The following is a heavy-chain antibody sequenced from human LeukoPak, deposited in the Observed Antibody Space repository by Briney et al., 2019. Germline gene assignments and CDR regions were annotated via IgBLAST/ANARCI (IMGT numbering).Heavy chain of an antibody. CDR3: ARDKRGSSWYSSFDP. J-gene: IGHJ5*02. D-gene: IGHD6-13*01. CDR2: IYYSGST. Sequence: SETLSLTCTVSGGSISSYYWSWIRQPPGKGLEWIGYIYYSGSTNYNPSLKSRVTISVDTSKNQFSLKLSSVTAADTAVYYCARDKRGSSWYSSFDPWGQGTLVTVSS. CDR1: GGSISSYY. V-gene: IGHV4-59*01.